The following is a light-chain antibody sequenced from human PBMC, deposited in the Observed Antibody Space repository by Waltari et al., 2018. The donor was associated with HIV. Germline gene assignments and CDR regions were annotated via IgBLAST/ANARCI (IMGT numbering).Light chain of an antibody. Sequence: DIQMTQSPPSLSASVGDRVTITCQANEGISQYLNWSQQKAGKAPTLLIYDDSNLETGVPSRFSGSGSGTDCTLTIASLQPEDVATYYCQQYEDTPLTFDPGTTVDIK. J-gene: IGKJ3*01. V-gene: IGKV1-33*01. CDR3: QQYEDTPLT. CDR2: DDS. CDR1: EGISQY.